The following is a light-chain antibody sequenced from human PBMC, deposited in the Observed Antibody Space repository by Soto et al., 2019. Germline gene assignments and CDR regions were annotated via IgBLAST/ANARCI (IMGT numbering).Light chain of an antibody. V-gene: IGKV2-28*01. CDR1: QSLLHSNGYNY. CDR2: LGS. CDR3: MQDLQSPLT. J-gene: IGKJ5*01. Sequence: DIVMTQSPLSLPVTPGEPASISCRSSQSLLHSNGYNYLDWYLQKPGQSPQLLIYLGSNRASGVPNRFSDSGSGTDFTQKIRRVEAEHVGVYYCMQDLQSPLTFGQGTRMEIK.